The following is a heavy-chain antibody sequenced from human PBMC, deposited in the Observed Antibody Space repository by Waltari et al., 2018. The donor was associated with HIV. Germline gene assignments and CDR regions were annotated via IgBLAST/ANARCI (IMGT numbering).Heavy chain of an antibody. Sequence: EVQLVQSGAEVKKQGESLKISCKGSGYSFTSYWIGWVRQIPGKGLGWLGIIYPGDSDTRYSPSFQCQVTISADKSISTAYLQWSSLKASDTAMYYCARQESIVGGTGWHPFDYWGQGTLVTVSS. D-gene: IGHD1-26*01. CDR1: GYSFTSYW. V-gene: IGHV5-51*01. J-gene: IGHJ4*02. CDR3: ARQESIVGGTGWHPFDY. CDR2: IYPGDSDT.